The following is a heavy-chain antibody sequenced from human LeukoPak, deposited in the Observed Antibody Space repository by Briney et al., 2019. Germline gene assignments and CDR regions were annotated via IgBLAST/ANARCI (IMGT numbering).Heavy chain of an antibody. CDR2: IWYDGSNK. Sequence: GRSLRLSCAASGFTFSSYGMHWVRQAPGKGLEWVAVIWYDGSNKYYADSVKGRFTISRDNSKNTLYLQMNSLRAEDTAVYYCARGRGSGWYDAFDIWGQGTMVTVSS. D-gene: IGHD6-19*01. V-gene: IGHV3-33*01. CDR3: ARGRGSGWYDAFDI. CDR1: GFTFSSYG. J-gene: IGHJ3*02.